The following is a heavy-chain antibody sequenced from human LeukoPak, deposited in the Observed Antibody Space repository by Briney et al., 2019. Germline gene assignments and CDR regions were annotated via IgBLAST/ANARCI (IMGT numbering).Heavy chain of an antibody. V-gene: IGHV3-7*03. CDR2: IKQDGSEK. Sequence: GGSLRLSCAASGFTFTSYWMSWVRQAPGKGLEWVANIKQDGSEKYYVDSVKGRFTISRDNAKNSLYLQMESLRAEDTAVYYCAKDTGSPADAITMEDNAFDIWGQGTMVTVSS. J-gene: IGHJ3*02. CDR1: GFTFTSYW. D-gene: IGHD3-3*01. CDR3: AKDTGSPADAITMEDNAFDI.